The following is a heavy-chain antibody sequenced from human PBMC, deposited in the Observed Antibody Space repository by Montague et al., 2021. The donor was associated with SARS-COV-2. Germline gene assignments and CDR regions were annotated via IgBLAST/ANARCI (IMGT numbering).Heavy chain of an antibody. Sequence: SETLSLTCTVSGGSISTYYWSWIRQPPGKGLEWIGYIYYSGTANYNPSLKSRVTISADTSKNQFSLKVRSVTAADTAVYYCARLVGGRGTRFDPWGQGTLVTVSS. D-gene: IGHD1-14*01. CDR3: ARLVGGRGTRFDP. J-gene: IGHJ5*02. CDR1: GGSISTYY. CDR2: IYYSGTA. V-gene: IGHV4-59*08.